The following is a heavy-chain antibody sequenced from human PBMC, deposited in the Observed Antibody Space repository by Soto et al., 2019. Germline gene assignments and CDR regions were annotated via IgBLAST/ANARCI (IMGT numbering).Heavy chain of an antibody. CDR2: IIHSGST. V-gene: IGHV4-34*01. Sequence: SETLSLTCAVYGGSFSGYYWSWIRQPPGKGLEGIGEIIHSGSTNYNPSLKSRVTISVDTSKNQFSLKLSSVTAADTAVYYCARGLRLAYGMDVWGQGTTVTVSS. D-gene: IGHD4-17*01. CDR1: GGSFSGYY. CDR3: ARGLRLAYGMDV. J-gene: IGHJ6*02.